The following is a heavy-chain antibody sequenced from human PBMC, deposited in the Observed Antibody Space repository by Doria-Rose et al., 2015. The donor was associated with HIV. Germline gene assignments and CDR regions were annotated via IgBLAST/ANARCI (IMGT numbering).Heavy chain of an antibody. CDR3: ARAPSWWYFDL. V-gene: IGHV4-61*02. J-gene: IGHJ2*01. Sequence: WIRQPAGKGLEWIGRIYTSGSTNYNPSLKSRVTISVDTSKNQFSLKLSSVTAADTAVYYCARAPSWWYFDLWGRGTLVTVSS. CDR2: IYTSGST.